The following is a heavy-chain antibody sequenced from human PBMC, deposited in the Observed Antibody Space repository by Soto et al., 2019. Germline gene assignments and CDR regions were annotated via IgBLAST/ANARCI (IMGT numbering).Heavy chain of an antibody. Sequence: SETLSLTCTVSGGSVSSADWNWGWIRQTPGKGLEWIGHIYEGGRTYSNPSLMSQATISLDTSKNLFSLNLKSVTAADTAVYYCTRGPSGDKVDFWGQGLLVTVSS. J-gene: IGHJ4*02. V-gene: IGHV4-30-4*08. CDR3: TRGPSGDKVDF. CDR2: IYEGGRT. CDR1: GGSVSSADWN. D-gene: IGHD7-27*01.